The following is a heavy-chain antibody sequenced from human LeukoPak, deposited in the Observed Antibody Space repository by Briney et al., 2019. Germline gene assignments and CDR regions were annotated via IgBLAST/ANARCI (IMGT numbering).Heavy chain of an antibody. D-gene: IGHD5-24*01. V-gene: IGHV4-59*01. CDR3: ASRRDRYHSYYYGMDV. J-gene: IGHJ6*02. Sequence: SETLSLTCTVSGGSISSYYWSWIRQPPGKGLEWIGYIYYSGSTNYNPSLKSRVTISVDTSKNQFSLKLSSVTAADTAVYYCASRRDRYHSYYYGMDVCGQGTTVTVSS. CDR2: IYYSGST. CDR1: GGSISSYY.